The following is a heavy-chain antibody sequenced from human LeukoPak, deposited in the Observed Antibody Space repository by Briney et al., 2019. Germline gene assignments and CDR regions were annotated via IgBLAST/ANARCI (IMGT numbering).Heavy chain of an antibody. CDR1: GGSIASSSYY. CDR2: IYYTGST. Sequence: PSETLSLTCSVSGGSIASSSYYWGWIRQPTGKGLEWIGSIYYTGSTYYNPSLKSRVTISVDTSKNQFSLKLSSVTAADTAVYYCASNYCSAGSCYLSLDWAQGTLVTVSS. D-gene: IGHD2-15*01. J-gene: IGHJ4*02. CDR3: ASNYCSAGSCYLSLD. V-gene: IGHV4-39*01.